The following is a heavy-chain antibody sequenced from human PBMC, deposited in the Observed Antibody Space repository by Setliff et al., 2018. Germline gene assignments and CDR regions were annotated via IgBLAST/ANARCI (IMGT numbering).Heavy chain of an antibody. CDR3: VREGVDSRSSTDYRYYMDV. Sequence: VASVKVSCKASGGTFSSYGISWVRQAPGQGLEWMGGTIPMFGTTNHAQNLQGRVAMTTDTSTSTAYMQLSSLGSEDTAVYYCVREGVDSRSSTDYRYYMDVWGKGTTVTVS. CDR1: GGTFSSYG. V-gene: IGHV1-69*05. J-gene: IGHJ6*03. D-gene: IGHD3-22*01. CDR2: TIPMFGTT.